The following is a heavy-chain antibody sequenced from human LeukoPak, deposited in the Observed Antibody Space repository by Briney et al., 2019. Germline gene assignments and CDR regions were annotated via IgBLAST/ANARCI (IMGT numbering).Heavy chain of an antibody. CDR1: GFTFSSYA. Sequence: GGSLRLSCAASGFTFSSYAMNWVRQIPGKGLVWVSHIDSDGSGTSYADSVKGRFTISRDDVKNMLYLQMNSLRVEDTGLYYCSTVEHFWGQGTLVTVSS. J-gene: IGHJ4*02. D-gene: IGHD1/OR15-1a*01. V-gene: IGHV3-74*01. CDR2: IDSDGSGT. CDR3: STVEHF.